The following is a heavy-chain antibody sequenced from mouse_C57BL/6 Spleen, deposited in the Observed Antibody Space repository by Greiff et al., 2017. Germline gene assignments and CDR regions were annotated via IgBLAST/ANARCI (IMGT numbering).Heavy chain of an antibody. CDR3: ARDHYGNYVGY. CDR1: GYSITSGYY. V-gene: IGHV3-6*01. J-gene: IGHJ2*01. CDR2: ISYDGSN. Sequence: ESGPGLVKPSQSLSLTCSVTGYSITSGYYWNWIRQFPGNKLEWMGYISYDGSNNYNPSLKNRISITRDTSKNQFFLKLNSVTTEDTATYYCARDHYGNYVGYWGQGTTLTVSS. D-gene: IGHD2-1*01.